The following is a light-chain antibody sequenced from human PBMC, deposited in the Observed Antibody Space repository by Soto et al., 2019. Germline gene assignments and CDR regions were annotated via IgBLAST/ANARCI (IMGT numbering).Light chain of an antibody. J-gene: IGLJ3*02. CDR1: SSDVGSYNR. CDR3: SSYTSSSTWV. V-gene: IGLV2-18*02. CDR2: QVS. Sequence: QSALTQPPSVSGSPGQSVTISCTGTSSDVGSYNRVSWYQQPPGTAPKLMIYQVSNRPSGVPDRFSGSKSGNTASLTISGRQAEDEAAYYCSSYTSSSTWVFGGGTKLTVL.